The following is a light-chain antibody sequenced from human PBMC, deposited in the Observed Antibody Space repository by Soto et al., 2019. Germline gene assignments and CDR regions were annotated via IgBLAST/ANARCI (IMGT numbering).Light chain of an antibody. CDR3: SSYTTSNTRQIV. Sequence: QSALTQPASVSWSPGQSITSSCTGTSSDVGGYNCVSWYQHHPGKAPKLIIYDVTNRPSGVSNPFSGSKSGNTASLTISGLQPEAEADYYCSSYTTSNTRQIVFGTGTKVTVL. CDR1: SSDVGGYNC. CDR2: DVT. V-gene: IGLV2-14*03. J-gene: IGLJ1*01.